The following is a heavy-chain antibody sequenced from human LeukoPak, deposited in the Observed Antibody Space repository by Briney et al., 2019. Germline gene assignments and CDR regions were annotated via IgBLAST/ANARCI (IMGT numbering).Heavy chain of an antibody. CDR2: ISSSSSST. CDR1: GFTFSDYY. J-gene: IGHJ4*02. CDR3: VRDLGGRSGH. D-gene: IGHD1-26*01. Sequence: GGSLRLSCAASGFTFSDYYMSWIRQTPGKGLEWVSHISSSSSSTKYADSVKGRSTIFRDNAKNTLYLQMNSLRAEDTAVYYCVRDLGGRSGHWGQGTLVTVSS. V-gene: IGHV3-11*06.